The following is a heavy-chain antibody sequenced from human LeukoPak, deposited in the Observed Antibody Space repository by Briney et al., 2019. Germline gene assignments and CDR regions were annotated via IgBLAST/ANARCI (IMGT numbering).Heavy chain of an antibody. CDR1: GYTFTSYG. CDR3: ARENSVAGRTIDY. J-gene: IGHJ4*02. D-gene: IGHD6-19*01. V-gene: IGHV1-46*01. Sequence: ASVKVSCKASGYTFTSYGISWVRQAPGQGLEWMGIINPSGGSTSYSQKFQGRVTMTRDTSTSTVYMELSSLRSDDTAVYYCARENSVAGRTIDYWGQGTLVTVPS. CDR2: INPSGGST.